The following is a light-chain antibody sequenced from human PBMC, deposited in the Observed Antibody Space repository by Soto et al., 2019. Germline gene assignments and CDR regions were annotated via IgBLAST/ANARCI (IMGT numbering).Light chain of an antibody. Sequence: EIVLTQSPATLSLSPGERVTLSCRTSQSVSKYFAWYQQKPGRAPRLLIYDASSRATGIPARFIGSGSGTDFTLTISSLKPEDFAIYYCQQRSNWPITFGQGTRLEIK. J-gene: IGKJ5*01. CDR1: QSVSKY. CDR3: QQRSNWPIT. V-gene: IGKV3-11*01. CDR2: DAS.